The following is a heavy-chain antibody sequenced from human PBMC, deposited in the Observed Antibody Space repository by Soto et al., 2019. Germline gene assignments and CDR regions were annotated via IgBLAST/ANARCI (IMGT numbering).Heavy chain of an antibody. J-gene: IGHJ4*02. CDR2: ISGSGGTT. CDR3: AKDLSGWFFDY. D-gene: IGHD6-19*01. V-gene: IGHV3-23*01. CDR1: GFTFSTYA. Sequence: EVQLLESGGDLVQPGGSLRLSCAASGFTFSTYAMSWVRQAPGKGLEWVSIISGSGGTTYYADSVKGRFTISRDNSRNTLYLEMNSLRAEDTAVYYCAKDLSGWFFDYWGQGTLVTGSS.